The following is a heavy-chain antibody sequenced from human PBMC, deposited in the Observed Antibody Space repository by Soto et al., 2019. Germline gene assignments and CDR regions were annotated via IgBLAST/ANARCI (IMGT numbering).Heavy chain of an antibody. CDR1: GFTFSSYA. Sequence: GGSLRLSCAASGFTFSSYAMHWVRQAPGKGLEWVAVISYDGSNKYYADSVKGRFTISRDNSKNTLYLQMNSLRAEDTAVYYCASSEGITIFGVVITSSGIDYWGQGTLVTVSS. J-gene: IGHJ4*02. CDR2: ISYDGSNK. D-gene: IGHD3-3*01. V-gene: IGHV3-30-3*01. CDR3: ASSEGITIFGVVITSSGIDY.